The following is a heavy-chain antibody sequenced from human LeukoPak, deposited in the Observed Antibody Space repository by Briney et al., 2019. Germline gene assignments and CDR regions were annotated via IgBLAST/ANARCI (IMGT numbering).Heavy chain of an antibody. V-gene: IGHV1-18*01. Sequence: GESLKISCKGSGYTFTSYDISWVRQAPGQGLEWMGWISAYNGNTNYEQKFQGRVTMTTETSSSTVYMELRSLRSDDTAVYYCARGGISGGGALDIWGQGTTVTVSS. CDR3: ARGGISGGGALDI. J-gene: IGHJ3*02. D-gene: IGHD3-16*01. CDR2: ISAYNGNT. CDR1: GYTFTSYD.